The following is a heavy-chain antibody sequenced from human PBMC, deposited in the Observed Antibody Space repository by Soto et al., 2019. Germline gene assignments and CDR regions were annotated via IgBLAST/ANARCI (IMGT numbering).Heavy chain of an antibody. Sequence: SETLSLTCAVSGGSISSSNWWSWVRQPPGKGLEWIGEIYHSGSTNYNPSLKSRATISVDKSKNQFSLKLSSVTAADTAVYYCASARDVYYYGSGNGMDVWGQGTTVTV. V-gene: IGHV4-4*02. CDR2: IYHSGST. J-gene: IGHJ6*02. CDR3: ASARDVYYYGSGNGMDV. CDR1: GGSISSSNW. D-gene: IGHD3-10*01.